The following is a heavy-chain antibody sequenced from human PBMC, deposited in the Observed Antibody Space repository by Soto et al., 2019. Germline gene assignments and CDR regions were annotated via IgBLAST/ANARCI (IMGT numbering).Heavy chain of an antibody. V-gene: IGHV2-5*01. CDR2: IYWNDDK. J-gene: IGHJ5*02. Sequence: QITLKESGPTLVKPTQTLTLTCTFSGFSLSTSGVGVGWIRQPPGKALEWLALIYWNDDKRYSPSLKSRLTITKDTCKNQVVLTMTNMDPVDTATYYCAHYLELEAVGAWGQGTLVTVSS. CDR1: GFSLSTSGVG. D-gene: IGHD1-1*01. CDR3: AHYLELEAVGA.